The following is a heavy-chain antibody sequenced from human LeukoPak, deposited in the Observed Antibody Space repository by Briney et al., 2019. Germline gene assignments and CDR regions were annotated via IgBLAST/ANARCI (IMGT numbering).Heavy chain of an antibody. D-gene: IGHD5-18*01. CDR3: AREENTAMALYYYYYYGMDV. V-gene: IGHV1-46*01. CDR1: GYTFTSYY. CDR2: INPSGGST. J-gene: IGHJ6*02. Sequence: ASVKVSCKASGYTFTSYYMHWVRQAPGQGLEWMGIINPSGGSTSYAQKFQGRVTMTRDTSTSTVYMELSSLRSEGTAVYYCAREENTAMALYYYYYYGMDVWGQGTTVTVSS.